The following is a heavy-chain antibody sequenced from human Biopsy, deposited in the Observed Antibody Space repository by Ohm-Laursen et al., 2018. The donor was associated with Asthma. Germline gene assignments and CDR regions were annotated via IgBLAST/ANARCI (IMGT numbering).Heavy chain of an antibody. J-gene: IGHJ3*01. CDR2: VNTGNGDT. D-gene: IGHD3-9*01. V-gene: IGHV1-3*04. CDR3: ARTYYDFLTGQVKDVFGV. Sequence: ASVKVSCKASGYNFISFAIHWVRQAPGQRLEWMGWVNTGNGDTKYSQKFQGRVTISRDTSASTVYMELRSLRSEDTATYYCARTYYDFLTGQVKDVFGVWGQGTMVTVSS. CDR1: GYNFISFA.